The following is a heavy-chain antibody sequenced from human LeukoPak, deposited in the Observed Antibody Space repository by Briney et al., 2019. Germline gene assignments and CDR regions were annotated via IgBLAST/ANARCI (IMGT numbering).Heavy chain of an antibody. J-gene: IGHJ3*02. Sequence: GGSLRLSCAAAGLTVSSNYISSVRQARGKGVELVSVIYSGGSTYYAESVKGRFTIPKNNSKNTMYLQMNSLRAEDTAVYYCASRGTTTHDAFGIWGQGTMVTVSS. V-gene: IGHV3-53*01. CDR2: IYSGGST. CDR3: ASRGTTTHDAFGI. D-gene: IGHD1-7*01. CDR1: GLTVSSNY.